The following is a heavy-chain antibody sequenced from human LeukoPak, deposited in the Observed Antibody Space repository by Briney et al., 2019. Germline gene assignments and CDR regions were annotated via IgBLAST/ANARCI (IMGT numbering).Heavy chain of an antibody. D-gene: IGHD6-19*01. J-gene: IGHJ4*02. Sequence: GGSLRLSCAASGFTFSSYGMHWVRQAPGKGLEWVAVIWYDGSNKYCADSVKGRFTISRDNSKNTLYLQMNSLRAEDTAVYYCARRGYSSGLYFDYWGQGTLVTVSS. CDR3: ARRGYSSGLYFDY. V-gene: IGHV3-33*01. CDR1: GFTFSSYG. CDR2: IWYDGSNK.